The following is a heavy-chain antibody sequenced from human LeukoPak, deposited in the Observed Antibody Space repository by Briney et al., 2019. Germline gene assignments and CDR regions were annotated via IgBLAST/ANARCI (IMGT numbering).Heavy chain of an antibody. V-gene: IGHV3-48*01. D-gene: IGHD3-9*01. CDR2: ISPRSDVV. Sequence: GGSLRLSCTASGFTFNTYSMNWVRQAPGKGLEWVSHISPRSDVVSYTDSAKGRFTISRDNAKNSLYLHMSNLRAEDMAVYYCVRDNDWAFDYWGQGTLVPVSS. J-gene: IGHJ4*02. CDR3: VRDNDWAFDY. CDR1: GFTFNTYS.